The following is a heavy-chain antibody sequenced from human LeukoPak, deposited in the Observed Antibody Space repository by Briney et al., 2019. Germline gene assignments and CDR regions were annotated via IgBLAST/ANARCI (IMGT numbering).Heavy chain of an antibody. J-gene: IGHJ4*02. D-gene: IGHD6-19*01. Sequence: GGSLRLSCAASGFTFSGSAMHWVRQASGKGLEWVGRIRSKANSLATAYAASVKGRFTISRDNSKNTLYLQMNSLRAEDTAVYYCAKWRIAVAGPLLYFDYWGQGTLVTVSS. CDR2: IRSKANSLAT. V-gene: IGHV3-73*01. CDR1: GFTFSGSA. CDR3: AKWRIAVAGPLLYFDY.